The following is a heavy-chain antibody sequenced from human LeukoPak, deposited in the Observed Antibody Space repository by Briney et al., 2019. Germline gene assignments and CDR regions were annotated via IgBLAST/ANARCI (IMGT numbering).Heavy chain of an antibody. CDR2: ISAYNGNT. J-gene: IGHJ4*02. D-gene: IGHD2-2*01. Sequence: GAPVKVSCKASGYTFTSYGFSWVRQAPGQGLEWMGWISAYNGNTNYAQKFQGRVTMTTDTSTSTAYMELRSLRSDDTAVYYCARAVVVVPAAMGAPPEAVYYFDYWGQGTLVTVSS. CDR3: ARAVVVVPAAMGAPPEAVYYFDY. CDR1: GYTFTSYG. V-gene: IGHV1-18*01.